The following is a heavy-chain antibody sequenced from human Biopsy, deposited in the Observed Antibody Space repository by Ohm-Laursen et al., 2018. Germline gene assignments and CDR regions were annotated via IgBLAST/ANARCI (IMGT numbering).Heavy chain of an antibody. CDR1: GYSFTSYY. CDR2: INASGSTT. V-gene: IGHV1-46*01. J-gene: IGHJ4*02. Sequence: ASVKVSYKAYGYSFTSYYMHWVRQAPGQGLEWLGMINASGSTTSYPQIFQGRVTMTRDTSKSTVYMELSSLRAADTAVYFCARNTGWYGDLYYFDYWGQGTLVTVSS. D-gene: IGHD6-19*01. CDR3: ARNTGWYGDLYYFDY.